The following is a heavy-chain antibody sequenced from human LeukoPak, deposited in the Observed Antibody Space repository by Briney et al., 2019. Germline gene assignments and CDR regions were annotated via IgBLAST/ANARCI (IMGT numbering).Heavy chain of an antibody. CDR1: GYTFTSYG. D-gene: IGHD3-22*01. CDR2: ISAYNGNT. V-gene: IGHV1-18*01. Sequence: GASVKVSCKASGYTFTSYGISWVRQAPGQGLEWMGWISAYNGNTNYAQKFQGRVTITRDTSASTAYMELSSLRSEDTAVYYCAKGGYYYDKTLDYWGQGTLVTVSS. CDR3: AKGGYYYDKTLDY. J-gene: IGHJ4*02.